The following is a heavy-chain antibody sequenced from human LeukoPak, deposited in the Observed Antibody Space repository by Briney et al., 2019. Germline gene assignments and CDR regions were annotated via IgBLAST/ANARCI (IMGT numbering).Heavy chain of an antibody. CDR2: IHSDGSST. CDR3: TRGRATSNWYYFDY. J-gene: IGHJ4*02. D-gene: IGHD6-13*01. Sequence: QPGGSMRLSCAASGFTFSGYLMHWVRQAPGKGLVWVSRIHSDGSSTNYADSVKGRFTISRDNAKNTLYLQMNSLRAEDTAVYYCTRGRATSNWYYFDYWGQGILVTVSS. CDR1: GFTFSGYL. V-gene: IGHV3-74*01.